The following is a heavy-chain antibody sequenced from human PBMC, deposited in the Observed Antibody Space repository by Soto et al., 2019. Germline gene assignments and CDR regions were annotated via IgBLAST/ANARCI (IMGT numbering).Heavy chain of an antibody. CDR3: ARCGLDYGMDV. CDR1: GGSISSYY. Sequence: QVQLQESGPGLVKPSETLSLTCTVSGGSISSYYWCWTRQPAGKGLEWIGRFYPTGKTNYNPSLQSRLTMLADTSRNQFSLNLTSVTAADTAVYYCARCGLDYGMDVWGQGTTVTVSS. CDR2: FYPTGKT. V-gene: IGHV4-4*07. J-gene: IGHJ6*02. D-gene: IGHD3-16*01.